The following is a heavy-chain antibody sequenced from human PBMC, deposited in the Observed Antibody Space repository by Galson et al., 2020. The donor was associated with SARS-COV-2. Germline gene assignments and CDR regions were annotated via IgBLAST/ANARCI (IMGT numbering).Heavy chain of an antibody. CDR2: INPNDGGT. CDR3: ARDKGSESSGYAFDY. D-gene: IGHD3-22*01. Sequence: ASVKVSCKASGYTFTDHSMHWVRQAPGQGLEWMGRINPNDGGTNYPQKFQGRVTMTRDTSISTASMELSRLTSDDTAVYFCARDKGSESSGYAFDYWGQGTLVTVSS. CDR1: GYTFTDHS. J-gene: IGHJ4*02. V-gene: IGHV1-2*06.